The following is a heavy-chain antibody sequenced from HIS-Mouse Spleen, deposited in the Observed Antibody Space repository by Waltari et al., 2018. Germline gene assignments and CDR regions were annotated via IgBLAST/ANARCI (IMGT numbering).Heavy chain of an antibody. J-gene: IGHJ3*02. CDR3: ARDRAQLGIGVDAFDI. CDR1: GGSTSSSSYY. D-gene: IGHD7-27*01. CDR2: IYYSGST. Sequence: QLQLQESGPGLVKPSETLSLTCTVSGGSTSSSSYYWGWIRQPPGKGLEWIGSIYYSGSTYYNPSLKSRVTISVDTSKNQFSLKLSSVTAADTAVYYCARDRAQLGIGVDAFDIWGQGTMVTVSS. V-gene: IGHV4-39*07.